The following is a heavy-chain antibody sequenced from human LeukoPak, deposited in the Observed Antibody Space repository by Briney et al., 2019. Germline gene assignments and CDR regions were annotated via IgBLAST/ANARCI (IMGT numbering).Heavy chain of an antibody. CDR1: GFTFSRFW. D-gene: IGHD6-19*01. Sequence: HPGGSLRLYCAASGFTFSRFWMNWVRQAPGKGLEWVANIKQDGGEKHYVDSVKGRFTISGDNAKNSLYLQMNSLRAEDTAVYYCASGSGWLIENWGQGTLVTVSS. CDR2: IKQDGGEK. J-gene: IGHJ4*02. CDR3: ASGSGWLIEN. V-gene: IGHV3-7*01.